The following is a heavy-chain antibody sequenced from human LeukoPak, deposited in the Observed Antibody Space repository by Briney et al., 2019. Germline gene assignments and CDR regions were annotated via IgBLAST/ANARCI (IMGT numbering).Heavy chain of an antibody. V-gene: IGHV1-69*01. CDR3: ARGGPYYYGSGIDY. CDR1: GGTFSSYA. CDR2: IIPIFGTA. D-gene: IGHD3-10*01. J-gene: IGHJ4*02. Sequence: SVKVSCKASGGTFSSYAISWVRQAPGQGLEWMGGIIPIFGTANYAQKFQGRVTITADESTSTAYMELSSLRSEDTAVYYCARGGPYYYGSGIDYWGQGTLVTVSS.